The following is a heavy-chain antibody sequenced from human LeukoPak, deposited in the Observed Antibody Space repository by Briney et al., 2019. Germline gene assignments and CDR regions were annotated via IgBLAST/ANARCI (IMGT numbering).Heavy chain of an antibody. CDR1: GYTFTGYY. V-gene: IGHV1-2*02. J-gene: IGHJ6*03. CDR3: ARLSDSYSSSWYDYYYMDV. Sequence: GASVKVSCKASGYTFTGYYMHWVRQAPGQGLEWMGWINPNSGGTNYAQKFQGRVTMTRDTSISTAYMELSRLRSDDTAVYYCARLSDSYSSSWYDYYYMDVWGKGTTVTVSS. CDR2: INPNSGGT. D-gene: IGHD6-13*01.